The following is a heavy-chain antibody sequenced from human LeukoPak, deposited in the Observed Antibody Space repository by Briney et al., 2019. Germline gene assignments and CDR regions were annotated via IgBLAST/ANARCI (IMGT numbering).Heavy chain of an antibody. Sequence: SVKVSCKASGGTFSSHAISWVRQAPGQGLEWMGRIIPILGIANYAQKFQGRVTITADKSTSTAYMELSSLRSEDTAVYYCAISSVKKDSSSWYYFDYWGQGTLVTVSS. CDR3: AISSVKKDSSSWYYFDY. CDR1: GGTFSSHA. J-gene: IGHJ4*02. D-gene: IGHD6-13*01. V-gene: IGHV1-69*04. CDR2: IIPILGIA.